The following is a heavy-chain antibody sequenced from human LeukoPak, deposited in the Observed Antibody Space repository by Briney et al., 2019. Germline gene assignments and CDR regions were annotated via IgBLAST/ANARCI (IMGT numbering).Heavy chain of an antibody. CDR3: ARDRRRDYGGYDDAFDI. D-gene: IGHD4-17*01. J-gene: IGHJ3*02. V-gene: IGHV4-31*03. CDR2: IYYSGST. CDR1: GGSINSGSNY. Sequence: PSQTLSLTCTVSGGSINSGSNYWCWIRQPPGKGLEWIGYIYYSGSTYYNPSLKSRVTVSVDTSKNQFSLKLSSVTAADTAVYYCARDRRRDYGGYDDAFDIWGQGTMVTVSS.